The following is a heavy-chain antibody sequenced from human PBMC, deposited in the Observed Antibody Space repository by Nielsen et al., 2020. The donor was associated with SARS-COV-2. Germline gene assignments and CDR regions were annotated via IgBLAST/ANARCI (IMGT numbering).Heavy chain of an antibody. CDR2: IGSTIGRSTTI. V-gene: IGHV3-48*02. J-gene: IGHJ4*02. CDR3: ARDLEAANQWLVTDY. D-gene: IGHD6-19*01. CDR1: GFPFGSYS. Sequence: GESLKISCVASGFPFGSYSMNWIRQAPGKGLEWLSNIGSTIGRSTTISYADSVRGRFAISRDNGKNAVYLQLNGLRHDDTAVYYCARDLEAANQWLVTDYWGQGTLVTVSS.